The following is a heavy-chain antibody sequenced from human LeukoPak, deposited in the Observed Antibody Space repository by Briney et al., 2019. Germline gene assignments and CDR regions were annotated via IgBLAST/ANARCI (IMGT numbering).Heavy chain of an antibody. V-gene: IGHV3-30-3*01. CDR2: ISYDGSNK. CDR3: ARVLRFLEWAPLGY. CDR1: GFTFSSYA. D-gene: IGHD3-3*01. Sequence: GGSLRLSCAASGFTFSSYAMHWVRQAPGKGLEWVAVISYDGSNKYYADSVKGRFTISRDNSKNTLYLQMNSLRAEDTAVYYCARVLRFLEWAPLGYWGQGTLVTVSS. J-gene: IGHJ4*02.